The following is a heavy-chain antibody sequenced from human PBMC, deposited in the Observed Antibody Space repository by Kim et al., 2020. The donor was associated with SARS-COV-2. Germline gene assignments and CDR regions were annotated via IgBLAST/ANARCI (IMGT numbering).Heavy chain of an antibody. J-gene: IGHJ4*02. D-gene: IGHD3-16*01. CDR3: VRGTWGEVNDY. CDR2: NI. V-gene: IGHV1-18*01. Sequence: NIKYVEKFKDRATITTDSSTSTAYMELRSLKSDDTAVYYCVRGTWGEVNDYWGQGTLVTVSS.